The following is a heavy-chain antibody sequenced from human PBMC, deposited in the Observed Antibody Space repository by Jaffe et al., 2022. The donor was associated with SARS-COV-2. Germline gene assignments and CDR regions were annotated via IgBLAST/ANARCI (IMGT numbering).Heavy chain of an antibody. CDR3: AKTFSYWNSWDY. D-gene: IGHD1-1*01. CDR1: GFTFSNYI. CDR2: IDGTGANA. V-gene: IGHV3-23*01. Sequence: EVQLLESGGGLVQPGGSLRLSCAASGFTFSNYIMTWVRQAPGKGLEWVSLIDGTGANAYYADSVRGRFTVSRDNSKSTLYLQMNNLRAEDTALYYCAKTFSYWNSWDYWGLGTLVTVSS. J-gene: IGHJ4*02.